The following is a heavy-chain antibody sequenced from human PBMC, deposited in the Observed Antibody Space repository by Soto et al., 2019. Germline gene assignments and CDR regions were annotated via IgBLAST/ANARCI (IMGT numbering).Heavy chain of an antibody. CDR2: ISAYNGNT. J-gene: IGHJ4*02. V-gene: IGHV1-18*01. CDR3: ARYRAGGLLDY. CDR1: GYTFTSYG. Sequence: QVQLVQSGAEVKKPGASVKVSCKASGYTFTSYGISWVRQAPGQGLEWMGWISAYNGNTNYAQKRQGRVTITTDTSTSRADVEVRILRSDDTAVYYCARYRAGGLLDYWGQGTLVTVSS. D-gene: IGHD3-16*02.